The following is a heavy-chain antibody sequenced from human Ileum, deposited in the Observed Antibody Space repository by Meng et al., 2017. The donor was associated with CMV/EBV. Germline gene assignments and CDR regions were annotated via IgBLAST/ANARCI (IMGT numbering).Heavy chain of an antibody. D-gene: IGHD3-10*01. CDR2: VPYSGST. CDR3: ARWSGSESYPSADY. Sequence: SETPSLTCTVSRGSINYNSWSWIRQSARKGLEWIGSVPYSGSTNYNPSLKSRVSISMDTSENQFSLKVTSVTAGDTAVYYCARWSGSESYPSADYWGQGTLVTVSS. CDR1: RGSINYNS. J-gene: IGHJ4*02. V-gene: IGHV4-59*01.